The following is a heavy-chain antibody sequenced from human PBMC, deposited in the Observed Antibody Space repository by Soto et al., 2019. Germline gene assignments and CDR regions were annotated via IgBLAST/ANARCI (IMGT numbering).Heavy chain of an antibody. V-gene: IGHV3-11*05. CDR1: GFTCSDYY. J-gene: IGHJ6*02. CDR3: ARDSVLQGPMSYYGMDV. D-gene: IGHD3-10*02. CDR2: ISSSSSYT. Sequence: QVQLVESGGGLVKPGGSLRLSCAAAGFTCSDYYMSRIRKAPGKGLEWVSYISSSSSYTKYADSVKGRFTISRDNAKNSLYLQMNSLRAEDTAVYYCARDSVLQGPMSYYGMDVWGQGTTVTVSS.